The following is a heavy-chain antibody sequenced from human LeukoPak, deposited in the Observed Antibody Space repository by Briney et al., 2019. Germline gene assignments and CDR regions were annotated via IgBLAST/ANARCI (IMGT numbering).Heavy chain of an antibody. J-gene: IGHJ5*02. CDR1: VYTYTDFH. D-gene: IGHD2-15*01. Sequence: ASVKVSGKASVYTYTDFHMHWVRQAPGQGLEWMGWINPNSGGTNYAQKFQGRVTMTRDTSISTVYMELSRLRSDDTAVYYCARDRLPLGYERTNWFDPWGQGTLVTVSS. CDR2: INPNSGGT. CDR3: ARDRLPLGYERTNWFDP. V-gene: IGHV1-2*02.